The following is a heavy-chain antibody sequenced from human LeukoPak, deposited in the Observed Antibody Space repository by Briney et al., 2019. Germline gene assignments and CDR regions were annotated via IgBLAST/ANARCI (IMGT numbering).Heavy chain of an antibody. V-gene: IGHV1-69*13. J-gene: IGHJ3*02. CDR2: IIPIFGTA. D-gene: IGHD6-19*01. CDR1: GGTFSSYA. Sequence: PQASVKVSCKASGGTFSSYAFTWVRQAPGQGLEWMGGIIPIFGTANYAQKLQGRVTITADESTSTVYMELSSLRSEDTAVYYCARFGLGKHIEVAGIPFDIWGQGTMVTVSS. CDR3: ARFGLGKHIEVAGIPFDI.